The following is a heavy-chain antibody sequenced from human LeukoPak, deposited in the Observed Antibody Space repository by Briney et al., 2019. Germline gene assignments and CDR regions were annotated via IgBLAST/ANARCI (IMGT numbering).Heavy chain of an antibody. CDR1: GGSISSYY. J-gene: IGHJ5*02. CDR2: IYYSGST. CDR3: ARVVRGGAVYWFDP. D-gene: IGHD3-16*01. V-gene: IGHV4-59*01. Sequence: SETLSLTCTVSGGSISSYYWSWIRQPPGKGLEWIGYIYYSGSTNYNPSLKSRVTISVDTSKNQFSLKLSSVTAADTAAYYCARVVRGGAVYWFDPWGQGTLVTVSS.